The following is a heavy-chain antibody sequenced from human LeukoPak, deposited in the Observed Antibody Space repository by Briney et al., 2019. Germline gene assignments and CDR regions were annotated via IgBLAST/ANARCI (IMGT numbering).Heavy chain of an antibody. V-gene: IGHV3-74*01. D-gene: IGHD4-17*01. Sequence: PGGSLRLSCAASGFTFSSYWMHRVRQVPGKGVVWVSYINSDGSSTSYADSVKGRSTISRDNAKSTLYLQMNSLRAEDTAVYYCARSRRLYWYFDLWGRGTLVTVSS. CDR1: GFTFSSYW. CDR3: ARSRRLYWYFDL. J-gene: IGHJ2*01. CDR2: INSDGSST.